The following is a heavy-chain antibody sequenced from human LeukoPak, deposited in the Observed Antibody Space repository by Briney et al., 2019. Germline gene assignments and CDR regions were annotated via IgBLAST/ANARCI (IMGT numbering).Heavy chain of an antibody. J-gene: IGHJ3*02. Sequence: GGSLRLSCSASGFNFNNYAMNWVRQAPGKGLEYVSAISSNGGSTYYADSVKGRCTISRDNSKNTLYLQTSSLRAEDTAVYYCGLAAYYYDSSGSDDAFDIWGQGTMVIVSS. V-gene: IGHV3-64D*08. CDR2: ISSNGGST. CDR3: GLAAYYYDSSGSDDAFDI. CDR1: GFNFNNYA. D-gene: IGHD3-22*01.